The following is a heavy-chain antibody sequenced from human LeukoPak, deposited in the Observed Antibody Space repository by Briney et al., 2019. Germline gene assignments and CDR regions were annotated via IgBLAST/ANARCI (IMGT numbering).Heavy chain of an antibody. CDR3: ARHGHCTNGVCYSNYYYYMDV. CDR2: IYPDDSDT. J-gene: IGHJ6*03. D-gene: IGHD2-8*01. Sequence: PGESLKISCKGSGYSFTSYWIGWVRQMPGKGLEWMGIIYPDDSDTRYSPSFEGQVIISVDKSTNTAYLQWSSLKASDTATYYCARHGHCTNGVCYSNYYYYMDVWGKGTTVTVSS. CDR1: GYSFTSYW. V-gene: IGHV5-51*01.